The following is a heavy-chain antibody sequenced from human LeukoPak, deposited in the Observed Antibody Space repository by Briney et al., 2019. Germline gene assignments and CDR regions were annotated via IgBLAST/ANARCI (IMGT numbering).Heavy chain of an antibody. CDR1: GFTFSTYS. CDR3: ARGVGLPVTKGPHFDY. J-gene: IGHJ4*02. CDR2: ISSSSSTI. V-gene: IGHV3-48*04. Sequence: PGGSLRLSCSASGFTFSTYSMNWVRQAPGKGLEWVSYISSSSSTIYYADSVKGRFTISRDNAKNSLYLQMNSLRAEDTAVYYCARGVGLPVTKGPHFDYWGQGTLVTVSS. D-gene: IGHD4-17*01.